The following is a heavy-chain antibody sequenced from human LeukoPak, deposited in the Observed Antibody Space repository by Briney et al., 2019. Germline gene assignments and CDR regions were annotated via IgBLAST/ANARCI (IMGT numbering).Heavy chain of an antibody. Sequence: SETLSLTCGVFGGSLSGYYWSWIRQPPGKGLEWIGEINHSGSTNYNPSLKSRVNISVDTSKNQFSLKLSSVTAADTAVFYCARVATYYDSSGYHPFDAFDMWGHGTMVTVSS. CDR1: GGSLSGYY. D-gene: IGHD3-22*01. CDR2: INHSGST. CDR3: ARVATYYDSSGYHPFDAFDM. J-gene: IGHJ3*02. V-gene: IGHV4-34*01.